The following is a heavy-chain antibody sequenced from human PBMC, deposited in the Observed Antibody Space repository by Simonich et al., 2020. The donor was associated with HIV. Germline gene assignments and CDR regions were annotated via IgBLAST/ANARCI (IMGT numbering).Heavy chain of an antibody. CDR3: ARGKYNSSWWSLDY. CDR2: INTNPGNH. V-gene: IGHV7-4-1*02. CDR1: GYTFNKYA. J-gene: IGHJ4*02. Sequence: QEQLVQSGFELKKPGASVKVSCTASGYTFNKYAMNWVRQSPGQGIEWLGWINTNPGNHTDAQGFTVRFVFSVDTSVSTGYMTISSLKDEDTALYDCARGKYNSSWWSLDYWGQGTLVTVSS. D-gene: IGHD6-13*01.